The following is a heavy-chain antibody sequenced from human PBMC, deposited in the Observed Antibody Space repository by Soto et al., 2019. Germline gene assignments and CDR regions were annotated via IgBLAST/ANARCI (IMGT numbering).Heavy chain of an antibody. CDR2: INTSGNT. CDR1: GGSITSYR. D-gene: IGHD1-7*01. J-gene: IGHJ4*02. Sequence: SETLSLTCKVSGGSITSYRWSWIRQSAGKGLEWIGRINTSGNTHYNPSLRSRVTVSIDTSQNQFFLTVTSVTAADSAVYYCARESGDNWDYEAYWGQGTPVTVSS. V-gene: IGHV4-4*07. CDR3: ARESGDNWDYEAY.